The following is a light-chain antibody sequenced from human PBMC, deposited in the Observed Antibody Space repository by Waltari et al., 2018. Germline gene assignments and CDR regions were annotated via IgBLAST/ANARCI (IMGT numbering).Light chain of an antibody. J-gene: IGLJ3*02. CDR3: GTWDISLSPSWV. Sequence: HSVLTPPPSLPPAPGQTVTIPFSCSTSNLGTAYVSFYQKLPGTAPKLLIYENNKRPSGIPDRFSGSKSGTSATLGITGLQTGDEADYYCGTWDISLSPSWVFGGGTKLTVL. CDR1: TSNLGTAY. CDR2: ENN. V-gene: IGLV1-51*01.